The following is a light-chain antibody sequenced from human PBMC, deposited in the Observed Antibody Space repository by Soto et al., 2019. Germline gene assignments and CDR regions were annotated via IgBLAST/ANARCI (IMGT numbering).Light chain of an antibody. CDR3: CSYTSSSTLKV. CDR1: SSDVGGSGL. J-gene: IGLJ1*01. CDR2: EGF. V-gene: IGLV2-14*02. Sequence: QSALTQPASVSGSPGQSITISCTGTSSDVGGSGLVSWYQFHPGKAPKLLIFEGFKRPSGVSNRFSGSKSGSTASLTISGLQAEDEADYYCCSYTSSSTLKVFGTGTKLTVL.